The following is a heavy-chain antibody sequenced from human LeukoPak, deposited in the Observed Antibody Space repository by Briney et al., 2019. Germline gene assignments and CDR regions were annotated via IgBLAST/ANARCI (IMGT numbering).Heavy chain of an antibody. CDR2: ISSSGSTI. CDR1: GFTFSSYE. V-gene: IGHV3-48*03. CDR3: AREMGRGSAQHGVEWGMDV. J-gene: IGHJ6*02. Sequence: GGSLRLSCAASGFTFSSYEMSWVRQAPGKGLEWVSYISSSGSTIYYADSVKGRFTISRDNAKNSLYPQMNSLRAEDTAVYYCAREMGRGSAQHGVEWGMDVWGQGTTVTV. D-gene: IGHD3-3*01.